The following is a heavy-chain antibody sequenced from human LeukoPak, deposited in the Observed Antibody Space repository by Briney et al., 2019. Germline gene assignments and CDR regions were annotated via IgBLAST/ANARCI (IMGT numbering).Heavy chain of an antibody. CDR1: GGSISSYY. V-gene: IGHV4-4*07. Sequence: KTSETLSLTCTVSGGSISSYYWSWIRQPAGKGLEWIGRIYTSGSTNYNPSLKSRVTMSVDTSENQFSLKLSSVTAADTAVYYCAREQYSYGYTYYYYYMDVWGKGTTVTISS. CDR3: AREQYSYGYTYYYYYMDV. D-gene: IGHD5-18*01. CDR2: IYTSGST. J-gene: IGHJ6*03.